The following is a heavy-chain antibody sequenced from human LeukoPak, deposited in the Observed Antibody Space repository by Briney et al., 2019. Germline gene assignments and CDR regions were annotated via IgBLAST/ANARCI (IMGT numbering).Heavy chain of an antibody. CDR3: ARGLEAAGTDY. V-gene: IGHV3-74*01. CDR1: EFTFSNYA. CDR2: IDNGGSGT. J-gene: IGHJ4*02. D-gene: IGHD6-13*01. Sequence: GGSLRLSCAASEFTFSNYAMNWVRQAPGKGPVWVSRIDNGGSGTGYADSVKGRFTISRDNAKNTLYLQMSSLRVEDTAVYYCARGLEAAGTDYWGQGTLVTVSS.